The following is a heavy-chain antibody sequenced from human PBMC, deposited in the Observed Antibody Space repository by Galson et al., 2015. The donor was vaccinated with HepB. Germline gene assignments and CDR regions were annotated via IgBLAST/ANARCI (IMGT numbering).Heavy chain of an antibody. Sequence: SLRLSCAASGFTFNRYSMNWVRQAPGKGLEWVSVIWGSGSTIYYADSVKGRFTISRDNSKNTVSLQMNSLRVEDTAVYYCAKDYSPDSGYDIDYWGQGTLVTVSS. D-gene: IGHD5-12*01. CDR2: IWGSGSTI. J-gene: IGHJ4*02. CDR1: GFTFNRYS. V-gene: IGHV3-23*01. CDR3: AKDYSPDSGYDIDY.